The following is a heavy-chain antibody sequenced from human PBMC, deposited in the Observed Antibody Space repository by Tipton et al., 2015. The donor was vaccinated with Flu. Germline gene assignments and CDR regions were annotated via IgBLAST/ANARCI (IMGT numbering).Heavy chain of an antibody. V-gene: IGHV4-39*07. Sequence: LRLSCTISGGSISSSSFYWGWIRQSPGKGLEWIGSMYYSGSTYYNPSLKSRVTISLDMSKDQFSLKLASVTAADTAVYYCARVWSSFVATASLDYWGRGTLVTVSS. CDR1: GGSISSSSFY. CDR2: MYYSGST. D-gene: IGHD1-1*01. J-gene: IGHJ4*02. CDR3: ARVWSSFVATASLDY.